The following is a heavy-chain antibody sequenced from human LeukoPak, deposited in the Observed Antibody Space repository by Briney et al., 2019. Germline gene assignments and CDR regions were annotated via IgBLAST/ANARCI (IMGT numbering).Heavy chain of an antibody. CDR2: IIPMYGSP. CDR3: ARRMGYSYVFDY. Sequence: GSSGKVSCKASGVTFISTAINWVRQAPGQGLEWMGRIIPMYGSPNHAQKFQGRVTITTDESMSTAYMELNSLTSEDTAVYFCARRMGYSYVFDYWSQGTLVTVSS. J-gene: IGHJ4*02. CDR1: GVTFISTA. V-gene: IGHV1-69*05. D-gene: IGHD5-18*01.